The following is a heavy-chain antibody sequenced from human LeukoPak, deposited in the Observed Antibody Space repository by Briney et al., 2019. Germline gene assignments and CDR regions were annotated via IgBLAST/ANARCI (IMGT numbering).Heavy chain of an antibody. CDR1: GGSISSYY. J-gene: IGHJ5*02. CDR3: ARLTWFGELFGGNWFDP. D-gene: IGHD3-10*01. V-gene: IGHV4-59*08. Sequence: ASETLSLTCTVSGGSISSYYRSWIRQPPGKGLEWIGYIYYSGSTNYNPSLKSRVTISVDTSKNQFSLKLSSVTAADTAVYYCARLTWFGELFGGNWFDPWGQGTLVTVSS. CDR2: IYYSGST.